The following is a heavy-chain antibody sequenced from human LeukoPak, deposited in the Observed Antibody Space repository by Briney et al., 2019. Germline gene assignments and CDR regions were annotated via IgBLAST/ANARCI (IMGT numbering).Heavy chain of an antibody. J-gene: IGHJ6*02. CDR1: GYTLTELS. Sequence: GASVKVSCKVSGYTLTELSMHWVRQAPGKGLEWMGGFDPEDGETIYAQKFQGRVTMTEDTSTDTAYMELSSLRSEDTAVYYCATVRVPAANERDRYYYYGMDVWGQGTTVTVSS. CDR3: ATVRVPAANERDRYYYYGMDV. CDR2: FDPEDGET. V-gene: IGHV1-24*01. D-gene: IGHD2-2*01.